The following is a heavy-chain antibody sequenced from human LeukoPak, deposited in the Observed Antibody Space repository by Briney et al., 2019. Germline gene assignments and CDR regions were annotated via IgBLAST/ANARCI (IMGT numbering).Heavy chain of an antibody. CDR3: AREEIESRSSYAFDS. CDR1: GFTFSSYE. CDR2: ITSSGSIR. D-gene: IGHD6-6*01. V-gene: IGHV3-48*03. Sequence: GWSLRLSCAASGFTFSSYEMNWVRQAPGKGVEWVSYITSSGSIRYYADSVKGRFTISRDNAKNYLYVQMNSLSAEDTAVYYCAREEIESRSSYAFDSWGQGTVVTVSS. J-gene: IGHJ4*02.